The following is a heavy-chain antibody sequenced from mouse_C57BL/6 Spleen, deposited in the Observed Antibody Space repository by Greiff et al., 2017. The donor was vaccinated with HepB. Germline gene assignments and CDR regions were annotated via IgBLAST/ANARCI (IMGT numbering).Heavy chain of an antibody. J-gene: IGHJ1*03. Sequence: QVQLKQSGAELVKPGASVKISCKASGYAFSSYWMNWVKQRPGQGLEWIGQIYPGDGDTNYNGKFKGKATLTADKSSSTAYMQLSSLTSEDSAVYFCAGGTTVVAEGYFDGWGTGTTVTVSS. CDR1: GYAFSSYW. CDR3: AGGTTVVAEGYFDG. D-gene: IGHD1-1*01. CDR2: IYPGDGDT. V-gene: IGHV1-80*01.